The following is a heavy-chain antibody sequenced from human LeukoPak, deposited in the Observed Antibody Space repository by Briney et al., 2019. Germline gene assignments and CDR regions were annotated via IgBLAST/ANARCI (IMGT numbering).Heavy chain of an antibody. CDR3: ARGRYYYESSGYSYFDY. J-gene: IGHJ4*02. D-gene: IGHD3-22*01. Sequence: PGGSLRLSCAASEFTFSDYEMTWVRQDPGKGLEWVSYISSSATSIYYADSVKGRFTISRDNSRSSLYLQMNSLRAEDTAVYYCARGRYYYESSGYSYFDYWGQGTLVTVSS. CDR1: EFTFSDYE. V-gene: IGHV3-48*03. CDR2: ISSSATSI.